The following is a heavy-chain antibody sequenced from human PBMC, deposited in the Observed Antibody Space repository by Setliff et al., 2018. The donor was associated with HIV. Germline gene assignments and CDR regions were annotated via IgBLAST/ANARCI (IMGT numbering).Heavy chain of an antibody. J-gene: IGHJ4*02. D-gene: IGHD6-6*01. CDR1: GGSFSDYY. Sequence: SETLSLTCAVYGGSFSDYYWSWIRQPPGKGLEWIGEIYHSGSTIYNPSLKSRVTISVDTSKNQFSLKLSSVTAADTAVYYCARRPYYLDSWGQGTLVTVSS. CDR3: ARRPYYLDS. CDR2: IYHSGST. V-gene: IGHV4-34*01.